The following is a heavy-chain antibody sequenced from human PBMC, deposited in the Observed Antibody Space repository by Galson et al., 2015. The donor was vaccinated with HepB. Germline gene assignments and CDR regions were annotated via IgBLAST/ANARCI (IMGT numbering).Heavy chain of an antibody. Sequence: SVKVSCKASGYTFTSYGISWVRQAPGQGLEWMGGIIPIFGTANYAQKFQGRVTITADESTSTAYMELSSLRSEDTAVYYCARAEQLVRNWFDPWGQGTLVTVSS. CDR2: IIPIFGTA. CDR3: ARAEQLVRNWFDP. D-gene: IGHD6-13*01. CDR1: GYTFTSYG. J-gene: IGHJ5*02. V-gene: IGHV1-69*13.